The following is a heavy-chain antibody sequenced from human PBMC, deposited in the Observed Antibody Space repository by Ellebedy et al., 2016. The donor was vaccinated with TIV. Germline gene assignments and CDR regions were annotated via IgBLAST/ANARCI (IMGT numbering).Heavy chain of an antibody. Sequence: AASVKVSCKASGYTFTSHYIHWVRQAPGQGLEWMGVINPSAGTTTYAQKFQGRVSMTRDTSTSTMYMEVSSLRSEDTAVYYCAKAGYGSGNFYTQNFDSWGQGTLVTVSA. CDR2: INPSAGTT. V-gene: IGHV1-46*01. J-gene: IGHJ4*02. CDR1: GYTFTSHY. D-gene: IGHD3-10*01. CDR3: AKAGYGSGNFYTQNFDS.